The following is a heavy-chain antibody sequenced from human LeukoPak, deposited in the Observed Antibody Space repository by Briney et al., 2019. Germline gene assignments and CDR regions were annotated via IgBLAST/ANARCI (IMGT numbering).Heavy chain of an antibody. J-gene: IGHJ6*02. CDR1: GYTITSYY. CDR2: INPSGGST. V-gene: IGHV1-46*01. Sequence: ASVKVSCKASGYTITSYYMHWVRQAPGQGLEWMGIINPSGGSTSYAQKFQGRVTMTRDTSTSTVYMELSSLRSEDTAVYYCASEIKGDDFWSGEQYYGMDVWGQGTTVTVSS. CDR3: ASEIKGDDFWSGEQYYGMDV. D-gene: IGHD3-3*01.